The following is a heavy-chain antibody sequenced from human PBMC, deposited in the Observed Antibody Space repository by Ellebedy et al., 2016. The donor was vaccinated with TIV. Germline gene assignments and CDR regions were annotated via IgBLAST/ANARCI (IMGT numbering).Heavy chain of an antibody. CDR1: GFTFSNYA. CDR3: AKTASKGRGWRTPVDY. V-gene: IGHV3-23*01. D-gene: IGHD6-19*01. CDR2: LGRSSDNT. J-gene: IGHJ4*02. Sequence: GESLKISCAASGFTFSNYAMSWVRQAPGKGLEWVSALGRSSDNTYYADSVQGRCTISRDNSENTLYLQMNSLRAEDTAVYYCAKTASKGRGWRTPVDYWGQGTLVTVSS.